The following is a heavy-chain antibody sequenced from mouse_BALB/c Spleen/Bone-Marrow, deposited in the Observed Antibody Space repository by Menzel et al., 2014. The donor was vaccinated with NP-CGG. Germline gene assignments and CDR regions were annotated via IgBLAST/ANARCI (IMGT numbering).Heavy chain of an antibody. Sequence: EVKLEESGGGLVQPGGSLRLSCATSGFTFTDYYMNWVRQPPGKALEWLGFIRNKANGYTTEYSASVKSRFTISRDNPQNILYLQMNTLRADDSATYYCARDKGRVFFDYWGQGTTLTVSS. V-gene: IGHV7-3*02. J-gene: IGHJ2*01. CDR2: IRNKANGYTT. CDR3: ARDKGRVFFDY. CDR1: GFTFTDYY.